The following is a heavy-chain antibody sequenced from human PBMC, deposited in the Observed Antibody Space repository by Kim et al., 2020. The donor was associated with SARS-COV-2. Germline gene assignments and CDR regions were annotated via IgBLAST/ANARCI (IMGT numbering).Heavy chain of an antibody. D-gene: IGHD2-21*02. Sequence: ASVKVSCKASGYTFTSYGISWVRQAPGQGLEWMGWISAYNGNTNYAQKLQGRVTMTTDTSTSTAYMELRSLRSDDTAVYYCARDGFAYCGGDCYSSDAFDIWGQGTMVTVSS. CDR2: ISAYNGNT. CDR1: GYTFTSYG. V-gene: IGHV1-18*01. CDR3: ARDGFAYCGGDCYSSDAFDI. J-gene: IGHJ3*02.